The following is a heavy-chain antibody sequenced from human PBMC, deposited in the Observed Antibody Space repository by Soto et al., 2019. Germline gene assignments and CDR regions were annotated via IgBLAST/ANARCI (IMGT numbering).Heavy chain of an antibody. D-gene: IGHD5-12*01. CDR3: ARDRRDGYNYGYFDY. V-gene: IGHV4-61*08. CDR1: GGSISSGGYS. Sequence: SETLSLTCAVSGGSISSGGYSWSWIRQPPGKGLEWIGYIYYSGSTNYNPSLKSRVTISVDTSKNQFSLKLSSVTAADTAVYYCARDRRDGYNYGYFDYWGQGTLVTVSS. J-gene: IGHJ4*02. CDR2: IYYSGST.